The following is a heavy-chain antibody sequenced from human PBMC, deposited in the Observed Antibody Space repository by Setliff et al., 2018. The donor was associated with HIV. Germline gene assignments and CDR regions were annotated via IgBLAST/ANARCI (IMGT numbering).Heavy chain of an antibody. V-gene: IGHV5-51*01. J-gene: IGHJ3*02. CDR3: ARLTTMIRGVIGRAFDI. CDR1: GYTFTSYW. CDR2: IYPGDSDT. D-gene: IGHD3-10*01. Sequence: GESLKISCKVSGYTFTSYWIAWVRQMPGKGLEWMGIIYPGDSDTRYSPSFQGQVTISADKSITTAYLQWSSLGASDTAMYYCARLTTMIRGVIGRAFDIWGQGTMVTVSS.